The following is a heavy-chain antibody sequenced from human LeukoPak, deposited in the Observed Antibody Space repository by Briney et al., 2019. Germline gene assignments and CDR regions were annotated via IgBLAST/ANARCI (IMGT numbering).Heavy chain of an antibody. J-gene: IGHJ4*02. Sequence: SETLSLTCTVSGASISSGSYYWSWIRQRPGKGLEWIGYIYHSGHTYHNPSLKSRVTISMDTSKSQFSLKLTSVTAADTAVYYCARQSFAPFQVGPETPIESWGQGTLVIVSS. V-gene: IGHV4-31*03. D-gene: IGHD1-26*01. CDR3: ARQSFAPFQVGPETPIES. CDR2: IYHSGHT. CDR1: GASISSGSYY.